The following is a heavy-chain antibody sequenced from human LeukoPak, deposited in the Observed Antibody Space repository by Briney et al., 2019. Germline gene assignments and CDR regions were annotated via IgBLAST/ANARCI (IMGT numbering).Heavy chain of an antibody. Sequence: GESLKISCKGSGYSFTSYWIGWVRQMPGKGLEWMGIIYPGDSDTRYSPSFQDQVTISADKSISTAYLQWSSLKASDTAMYYCARHCSGGSCYSHRGYHAFDIWGQGTMVTVSS. V-gene: IGHV5-51*01. D-gene: IGHD2-15*01. CDR1: GYSFTSYW. CDR2: IYPGDSDT. J-gene: IGHJ3*02. CDR3: ARHCSGGSCYSHRGYHAFDI.